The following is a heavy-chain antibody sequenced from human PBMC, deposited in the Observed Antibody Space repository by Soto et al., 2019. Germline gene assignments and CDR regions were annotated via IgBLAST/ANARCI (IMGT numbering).Heavy chain of an antibody. J-gene: IGHJ6*02. Sequence: ASVKVSCKASGYTFTSYAMHWVRQAPGQGLEWMGWINGYNGDTKYAQKFQGRVTMTIDTSTTTAYMELRSLTSDDTAVYYCAKNGQPPYYYYGLDVWGQGTTVTVSS. CDR1: GYTFTSYA. V-gene: IGHV1-3*01. CDR2: INGYNGDT. D-gene: IGHD2-8*01. CDR3: AKNGQPPYYYYGLDV.